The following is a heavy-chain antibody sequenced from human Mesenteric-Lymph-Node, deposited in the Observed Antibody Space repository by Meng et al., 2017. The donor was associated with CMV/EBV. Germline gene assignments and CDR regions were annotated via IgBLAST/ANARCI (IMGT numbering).Heavy chain of an antibody. Sequence: GESLKISCAASGFTFSDYYMNWVRQAPGKGLEWVSSISSSSTIYYADSVKGRFTISRDNAKNSLYLQMNSLRAEDTAVYYCAKDGRTTVYGVIYTPFYFDSWGQGTLVTVSS. CDR3: AKDGRTTVYGVIYTPFYFDS. CDR2: ISSSSTI. CDR1: GFTFSDYY. D-gene: IGHD3-3*01. J-gene: IGHJ4*02. V-gene: IGHV3-69-1*02.